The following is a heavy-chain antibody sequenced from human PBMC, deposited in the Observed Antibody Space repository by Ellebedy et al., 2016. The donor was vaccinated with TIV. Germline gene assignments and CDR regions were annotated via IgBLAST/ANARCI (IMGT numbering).Heavy chain of an antibody. V-gene: IGHV1-18*01. CDR2: ISAYNANT. D-gene: IGHD6-13*01. CDR1: SYTFTSYG. Sequence: ASVKVSXKASSYTFTSYGISWVRQAPGQGLEWMGWISAYNANTNYAQKLQGRVTMTTDTSTSTAYMELRSLRSDDTAVYYCARDRRGSSSWYYYYMDVWGKGTTVTVSS. J-gene: IGHJ6*03. CDR3: ARDRRGSSSWYYYYMDV.